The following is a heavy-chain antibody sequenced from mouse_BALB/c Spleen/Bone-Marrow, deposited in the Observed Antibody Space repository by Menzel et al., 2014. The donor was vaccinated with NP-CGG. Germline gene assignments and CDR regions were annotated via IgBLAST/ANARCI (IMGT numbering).Heavy chain of an antibody. J-gene: IGHJ2*02. CDR3: ARGRTTVVSDY. CDR1: GYTFTNYW. D-gene: IGHD1-1*01. V-gene: IGHV1-69*02. Sequence: QVQLKESGAEVVKPGASVKASCKASGYTFTNYWMQWVKQRPGQGLEWIGETEPSDSYTNYNQDFKGKATLTVDKSSSTAYMQLSSLTSEDSTVYYCARGRTTVVSDYWGQGTSLTVSS. CDR2: TEPSDSYT.